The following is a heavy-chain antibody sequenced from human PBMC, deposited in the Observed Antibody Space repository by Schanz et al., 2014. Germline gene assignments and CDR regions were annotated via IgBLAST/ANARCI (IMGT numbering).Heavy chain of an antibody. J-gene: IGHJ2*01. CDR1: GGSISSGGYY. V-gene: IGHV4-31*03. Sequence: QVQLQESGPGLVKPSQTLSLTCTVSGGSISSGGYYWSWIRQHPGKGLEWIGYIYYSGSSDYNPSLKSRVPISLDTPKNQFSLTLTSLTAADTAVYYCARDTTWRLDLWGRGTLVTVSS. CDR2: IYYSGSS. D-gene: IGHD1-1*01. CDR3: ARDTTWRLDL.